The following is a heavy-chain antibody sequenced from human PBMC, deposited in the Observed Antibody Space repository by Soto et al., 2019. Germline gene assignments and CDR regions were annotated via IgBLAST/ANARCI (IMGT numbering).Heavy chain of an antibody. CDR1: GYTFTSYG. D-gene: IGHD6-19*01. CDR2: ISAYNGNT. CDR3: AREPRYSSGWHPFGAFDI. V-gene: IGHV1-18*01. J-gene: IGHJ3*02. Sequence: ASVKVSCKASGYTFTSYGISGVRQAPGQGLEWMGWISAYNGNTNYAQELQGRVTMTTDTSTSTAYMELRSLRSDDTAVYYCAREPRYSSGWHPFGAFDIWGQGTILAVSS.